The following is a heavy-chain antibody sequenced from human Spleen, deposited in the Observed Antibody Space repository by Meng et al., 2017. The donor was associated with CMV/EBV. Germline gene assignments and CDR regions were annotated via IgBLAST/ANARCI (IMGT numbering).Heavy chain of an antibody. V-gene: IGHV3-30*04. Sequence: GESLKISCAPSEFTFSHYSMHWVRQAPGKGLEWVAMISYDGTYKYYADSTKGRFSISRDNSQNTLYLQMHSLRAEDTAMYYCARDGYQLSLGMDVWGQGTTVIVSS. CDR3: ARDGYQLSLGMDV. J-gene: IGHJ6*02. CDR2: ISYDGTYK. D-gene: IGHD3-22*01. CDR1: EFTFSHYS.